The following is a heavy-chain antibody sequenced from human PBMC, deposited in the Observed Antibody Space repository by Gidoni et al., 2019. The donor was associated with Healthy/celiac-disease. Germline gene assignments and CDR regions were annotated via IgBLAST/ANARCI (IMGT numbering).Heavy chain of an antibody. Sequence: QVPLQESGPGLVKPSETLSLTCTVSGGSISSYYWSWLRQPAGKGLEWIGRIYTSGSTNYNPSLKSRVTMSVDTSKNQFSLKLSSVTAADTAVYYCARDRAAAGNNWFDPWGQGTLVTVSS. CDR2: IYTSGST. CDR3: ARDRAAAGNNWFDP. V-gene: IGHV4-4*07. J-gene: IGHJ5*02. D-gene: IGHD6-13*01. CDR1: GGSISSYY.